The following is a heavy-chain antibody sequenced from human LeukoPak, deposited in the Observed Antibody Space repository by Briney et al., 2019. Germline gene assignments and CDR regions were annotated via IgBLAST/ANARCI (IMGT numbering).Heavy chain of an antibody. CDR1: GYTFTSYD. D-gene: IGHD3-16*02. V-gene: IGHV1-8*01. J-gene: IGHJ5*02. CDR2: MNPNSGNT. CDR3: ARGVRVYDYVWGSYRYYPWFDP. Sequence: GASVKVSCKASGYTFTSYDINWVRQATGQGLEWMGWMNPNSGNTGYAQKFQGRVTTTRNTSISTAYMELSSLRSEDTAVYYCARGVRVYDYVWGSYRYYPWFDPWGQGTLVTVSS.